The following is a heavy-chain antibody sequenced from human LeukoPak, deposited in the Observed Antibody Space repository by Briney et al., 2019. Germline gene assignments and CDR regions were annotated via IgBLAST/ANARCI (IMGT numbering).Heavy chain of an antibody. CDR1: GGSFSGYY. CDR3: AREDIVKNWFDP. Sequence: ASETLSLTCAVYGGSFSGYYWSWIRQPPGKGLEWIGEINHSGSTNYNPSLKSRVTISVDTSKNQFSLKLSSVTAADTAVCYCAREDIVKNWFDPWGQGTLVTVSS. V-gene: IGHV4-34*01. J-gene: IGHJ5*02. D-gene: IGHD2-15*01. CDR2: INHSGST.